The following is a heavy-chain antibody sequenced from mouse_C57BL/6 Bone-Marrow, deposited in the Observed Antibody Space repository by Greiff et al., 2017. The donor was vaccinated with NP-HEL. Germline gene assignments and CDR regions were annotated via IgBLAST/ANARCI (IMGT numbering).Heavy chain of an antibody. J-gene: IGHJ2*01. CDR1: GYSITSDY. D-gene: IGHD1-1*01. CDR3: ARGINYYGSSFFDF. CDR2: ISYSGST. V-gene: IGHV3-8*01. Sequence: EVKLQESGPGLAKPSQTLSLTCSVTGYSITSDYWNWIRKFPGNNLEYMGYISYSGSTYYTPSLKSRISITRYTSKNQYYLPLNSVTTEDTATYDCARGINYYGSSFFDFWGQGTTLTVSS.